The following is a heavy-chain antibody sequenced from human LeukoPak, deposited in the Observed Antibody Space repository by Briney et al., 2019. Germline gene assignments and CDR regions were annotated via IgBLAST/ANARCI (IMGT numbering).Heavy chain of an antibody. D-gene: IGHD4-17*01. CDR3: AFPCGDYRGNAFDI. CDR2: ISGSGGST. CDR1: GFTFSSYA. V-gene: IGHV3-23*01. J-gene: IGHJ3*02. Sequence: GGSLRLSCAASGFTFSSYAMSWVRQAPGKGLEWVSSISGSGGSTYYADSVKGRFTISRDNSKNTLYLQMNSLRAEDTAVYYCAFPCGDYRGNAFDIWGQGTMVTVSS.